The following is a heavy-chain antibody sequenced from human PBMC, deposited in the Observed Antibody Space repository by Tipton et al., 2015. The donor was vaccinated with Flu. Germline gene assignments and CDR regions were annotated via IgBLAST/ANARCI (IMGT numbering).Heavy chain of an antibody. CDR2: ISDSGST. V-gene: IGHV4-4*01. Sequence: TLSLTCDVSRGSISGSDWWSWVRQPPGKELEWIGQISDSGSTHYNPSLKSRVTISVDASKNQFSLKLNFVTAADTAVYFCAGDSNINWFFDWGQGTLVTVSS. D-gene: IGHD1-1*01. CDR1: RGSISGSDW. CDR3: AGDSNINWFFD. J-gene: IGHJ1*01.